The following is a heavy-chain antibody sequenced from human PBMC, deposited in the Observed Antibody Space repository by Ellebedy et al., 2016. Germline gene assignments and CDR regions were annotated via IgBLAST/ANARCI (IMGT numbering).Heavy chain of an antibody. CDR1: GFTFSSYA. Sequence: GESLKISXAASGFTFSSYAMSWVRQAPGKGLEWVSAISGSGGSTYYADSVKGRFTISRDNSKNTLYLQMNSLRAEDTAVYYCAKGPYYSNYGGHTRYYYYGMDVWGQGTTVTVSS. CDR3: AKGPYYSNYGGHTRYYYYGMDV. V-gene: IGHV3-23*01. J-gene: IGHJ6*02. CDR2: ISGSGGST. D-gene: IGHD4-11*01.